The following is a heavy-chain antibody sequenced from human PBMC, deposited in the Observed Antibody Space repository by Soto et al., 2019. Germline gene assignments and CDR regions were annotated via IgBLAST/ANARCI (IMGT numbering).Heavy chain of an antibody. V-gene: IGHV1-46*01. CDR1: GYTFTSYY. J-gene: IGHJ6*02. D-gene: IGHD6-13*01. CDR2: FNPSGGST. CDR3: ARDLLSQGIAAAGTLLYYYGMDV. Sequence: ASVKVSCKASGYTFTSYYMHWVRQAPGQGLEWMGIFNPSGGSTSYAQKFQGRVTMTRDTSTSTVYMELSSLRSEDTAVYYCARDLLSQGIAAAGTLLYYYGMDVWGQGTTVTVSS.